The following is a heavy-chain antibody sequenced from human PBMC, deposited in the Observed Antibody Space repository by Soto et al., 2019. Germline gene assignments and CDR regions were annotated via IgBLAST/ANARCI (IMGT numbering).Heavy chain of an antibody. D-gene: IGHD4-17*01. Sequence: PGGSLRLSCAASGITFSAYGMHWVRQAPGKGLEWVAVISHDANDKYYTNSVKGRFTISRDNSKNTLYLQMNSLRGEDTAIYFCATDLGTSVTTYNFFDPWGQGTLVTVSS. V-gene: IGHV3-30*03. J-gene: IGHJ5*02. CDR3: ATDLGTSVTTYNFFDP. CDR2: ISHDANDK. CDR1: GITFSAYG.